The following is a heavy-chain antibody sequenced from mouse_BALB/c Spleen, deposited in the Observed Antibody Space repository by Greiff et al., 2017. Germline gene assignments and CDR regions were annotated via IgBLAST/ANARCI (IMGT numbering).Heavy chain of an antibody. CDR3: ARVRGYSAMDY. V-gene: IGHV2-6-7*01. Sequence: VQLQQSGPGLVAPSQSLSITCTVSGFSLTGYGVNWVRQPPGKGLEWLGMIWGDGSTDYNSALKSRLSISKDNSKSQVFLKMNSLQTDDTARYYCARVRGYSAMDYWGQGTSVTVSS. CDR2: IWGDGST. CDR1: GFSLTGYG. D-gene: IGHD2-14*01. J-gene: IGHJ4*01.